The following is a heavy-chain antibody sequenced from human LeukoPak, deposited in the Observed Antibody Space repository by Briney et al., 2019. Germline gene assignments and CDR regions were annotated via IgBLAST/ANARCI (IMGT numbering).Heavy chain of an antibody. V-gene: IGHV3-21*01. CDR1: GFSISEYS. CDR2: ISSRRVYI. D-gene: IGHD2-21*01. J-gene: IGHJ6*03. CDR3: ARGVVEQPPYYMDV. Sequence: GGSLRLSCATSGFSISEYSVNWVPQAPEKGLEWVSAISSRRVYIFYADSVKGRFTISRDDTKNSVTLQMNSLRAEDTAVYYCARGVVEQPPYYMDVWGEGTTVIVSS.